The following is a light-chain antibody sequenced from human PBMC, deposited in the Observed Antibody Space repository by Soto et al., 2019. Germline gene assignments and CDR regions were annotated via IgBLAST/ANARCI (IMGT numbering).Light chain of an antibody. Sequence: EIVLTQSPGTLSLSPGERATLSCRASQSVSTNYLAWYQRKPGQAPRLLIYGASSRATGIPDRFSGSGSGTDFTLPITRLAPEDFAVYYCQQYGSSPPTFGQGTKVEIK. J-gene: IGKJ1*01. CDR1: QSVSTNY. CDR3: QQYGSSPPT. V-gene: IGKV3-20*01. CDR2: GAS.